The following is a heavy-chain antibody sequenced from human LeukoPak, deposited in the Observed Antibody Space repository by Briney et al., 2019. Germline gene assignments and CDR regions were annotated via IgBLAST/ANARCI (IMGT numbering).Heavy chain of an antibody. D-gene: IGHD1-26*01. J-gene: IGHJ5*02. CDR3: ARDGVGASGGSNWFDP. CDR1: GYSISSGYY. CDR2: IYYSGST. Sequence: PSETLSLTCTVSGYSISSGYYWGWIRQPPGKVLEWIGSIYYSGSTYYNPSLKSRVTISVDTSKNQFSLKLSSVTAADTAVYYCARDGVGASGGSNWFDPWGQGTLVTVSS. V-gene: IGHV4-38-2*02.